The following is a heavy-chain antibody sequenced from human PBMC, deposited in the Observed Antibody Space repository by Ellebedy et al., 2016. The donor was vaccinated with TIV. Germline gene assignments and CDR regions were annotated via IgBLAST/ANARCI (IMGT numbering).Heavy chain of an antibody. CDR3: ARDLMYDTTGAPGHYFDY. J-gene: IGHJ4*02. V-gene: IGHV3-23*01. Sequence: GESLKISCAASGFTFSSYAMTWVRQAPGKGLEWVSSISGGGGSTYYADSVKGRFTISRDNSKNTVFLQMDSLRVEDTAVYYCARDLMYDTTGAPGHYFDYWGQGISVTVSS. CDR1: GFTFSSYA. D-gene: IGHD3-22*01. CDR2: ISGGGGST.